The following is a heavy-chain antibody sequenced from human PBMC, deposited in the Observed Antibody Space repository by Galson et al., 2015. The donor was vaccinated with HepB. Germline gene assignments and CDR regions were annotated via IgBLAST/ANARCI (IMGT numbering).Heavy chain of an antibody. CDR2: ISYDGSNK. CDR3: ARDPRVTTLGEVSWGFDY. D-gene: IGHD4-17*01. V-gene: IGHV3-30*04. CDR1: GFTFSSYA. Sequence: SLRLSCAASGFTFSSYAMHWVRQAPGKGLEWVAVISYDGSNKYYADSVKGRFTISRDNSKNTLYLQMNSLRAEDTAVYYCARDPRVTTLGEVSWGFDYWGQGTLVTVSS. J-gene: IGHJ4*02.